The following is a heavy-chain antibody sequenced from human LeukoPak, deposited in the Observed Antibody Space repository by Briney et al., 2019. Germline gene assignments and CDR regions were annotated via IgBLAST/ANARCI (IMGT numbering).Heavy chain of an antibody. CDR3: TKDPNGDYVGAFDP. D-gene: IGHD4-17*01. CDR1: GFSFSSFA. V-gene: IGHV3-23*01. CDR2: ITAGHYPT. J-gene: IGHJ5*02. Sequence: GGSLRLSCAASGFSFSSFAMTWVRQAPGKGLEWVSSITAGHYPTYNTDSVKGRFTISRDNSKNTLYLQMNSLRADDTAVYYCTKDPNGDYVGAFDPWGLGTLVTVSS.